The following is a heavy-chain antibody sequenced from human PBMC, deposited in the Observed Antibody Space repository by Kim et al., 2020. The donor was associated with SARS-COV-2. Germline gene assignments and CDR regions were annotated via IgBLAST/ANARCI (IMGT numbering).Heavy chain of an antibody. CDR1: GFTFSSYA. J-gene: IGHJ4*02. D-gene: IGHD6-19*01. V-gene: IGHV3-30*04. CDR2: ISYDGSNK. Sequence: GGSLRLSCAASGFTFSSYAMHWVRQAPGKGLEWVAAISYDGSNKYYADSVKGRFTISRDNSKNTLYLQMNSLRAEDTAVYYCARETLPRIAVAETSPDYWGQGTLVTVSS. CDR3: ARETLPRIAVAETSPDY.